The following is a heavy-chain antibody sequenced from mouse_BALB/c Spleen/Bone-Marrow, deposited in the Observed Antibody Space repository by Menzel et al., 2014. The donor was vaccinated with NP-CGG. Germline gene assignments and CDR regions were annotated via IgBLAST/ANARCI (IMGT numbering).Heavy chain of an antibody. V-gene: IGHV5-6-3*01. CDR1: GFTFSSYG. D-gene: IGHD2-1*01. Sequence: EVHVVESGGGLVQPGGSLKLSCAASGFTFSSYGMSWVRQTPDKRLELVATINSNGGSTYYPDSVKGRFTISRDTAKNTLYLQMSSLKSEETAMYYCVRGNYGNYVDYFDFWGQGTTLTVSS. CDR2: INSNGGST. J-gene: IGHJ2*01. CDR3: VRGNYGNYVDYFDF.